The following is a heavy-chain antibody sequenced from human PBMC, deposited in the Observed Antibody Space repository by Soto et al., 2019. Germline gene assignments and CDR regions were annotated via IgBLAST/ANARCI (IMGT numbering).Heavy chain of an antibody. Sequence: GGSLRLSCAASGFTFSSYGMHWVRQAPGKGLEWVAVIWYDGSNKYYADSVKGRFTISRDNSKNTLYLQMNSLRAEDTAVYYCARDLPKYCSGGSCYGIYGYWGQGTLVTVSS. CDR3: ARDLPKYCSGGSCYGIYGY. CDR2: IWYDGSNK. V-gene: IGHV3-33*01. J-gene: IGHJ4*02. D-gene: IGHD2-15*01. CDR1: GFTFSSYG.